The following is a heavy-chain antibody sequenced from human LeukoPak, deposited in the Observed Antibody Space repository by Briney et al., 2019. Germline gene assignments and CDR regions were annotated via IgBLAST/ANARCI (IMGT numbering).Heavy chain of an antibody. CDR1: GYTFTSYY. V-gene: IGHV1-46*03. Sequence: GASVKVSCKASGYTFTSYYMHWVRQAPGQGLEWMGIINPSGGSTSYAQKFQCRVTMTRDTSTSTVYMELSSLTSDDTAVYYCARARRLEXYCSSITCLVPYNWFXPXXQGTXXTVS. D-gene: IGHD2-2*01. CDR2: INPSGGST. J-gene: IGHJ5*02. CDR3: ARARRLEXYCSSITCLVPYNWFXP.